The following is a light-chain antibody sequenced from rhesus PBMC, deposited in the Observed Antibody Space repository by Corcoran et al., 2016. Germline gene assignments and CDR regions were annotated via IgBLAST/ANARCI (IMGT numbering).Light chain of an antibody. CDR3: QHYYDNPLT. CDR1: QNIYSN. CDR2: AAS. J-gene: IGKJ4*01. V-gene: IGKV1S12*01. Sequence: DIQMTQSPSALSASVGDRVTISCRASQNIYSNLAWYQQKPGKAPKLLIYAASSLPTGIPSRFSCSGSGTDFTLTISSLQPEDSAAYYCQHYYDNPLTFGGGTKVELK.